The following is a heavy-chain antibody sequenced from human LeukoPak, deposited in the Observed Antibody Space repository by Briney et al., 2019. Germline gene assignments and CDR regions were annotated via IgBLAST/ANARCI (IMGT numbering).Heavy chain of an antibody. CDR2: IYYSGST. CDR1: GGSISSSSYY. D-gene: IGHD3-3*01. J-gene: IGHJ5*02. Sequence: SETLYLTCTVSGGSISSSSYYWGWIRQPPGKGLEWIGSIYYSGSTYYNPSLKSRVTISVDTSKNQFSLKLSSVTAADTAVYYCARSLGILEWLFHNWFDPWGQGTLVTVSS. V-gene: IGHV4-39*01. CDR3: ARSLGILEWLFHNWFDP.